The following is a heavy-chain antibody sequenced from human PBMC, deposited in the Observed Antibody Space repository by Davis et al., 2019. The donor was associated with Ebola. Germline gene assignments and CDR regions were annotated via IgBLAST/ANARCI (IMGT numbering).Heavy chain of an antibody. J-gene: IGHJ6*03. CDR3: ARGEGHSNNVGGGSDYMDV. D-gene: IGHD4-11*01. V-gene: IGHV3-48*04. CDR2: ISSSSSTI. Sequence: PGGSLRLSCAASGFTFSSYSMNWVRQAPGKGLEWVSYISSSSSTIYYADSVKGRFTISRDNAKNSLYLQMNSLRAEDTAVYYCARGEGHSNNVGGGSDYMDVWGKGTTVTVSS. CDR1: GFTFSSYS.